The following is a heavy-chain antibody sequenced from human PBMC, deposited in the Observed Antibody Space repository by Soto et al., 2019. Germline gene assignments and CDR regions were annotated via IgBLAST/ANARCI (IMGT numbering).Heavy chain of an antibody. CDR1: GFTFDDYA. CDR2: ISWNSGSI. V-gene: IGHV3-9*01. Sequence: EVQLVESGGGLAQPGRSLRLSCAASGFTFDDYAMHWVRQAPGKGLEWVSGISWNSGSIGYADSVKGRFTISRDNAKNSLYLQMNSLRAEDTALYYCAKDGGVAVAGTDYYFDYWGQGTLVTVSS. D-gene: IGHD6-19*01. J-gene: IGHJ4*02. CDR3: AKDGGVAVAGTDYYFDY.